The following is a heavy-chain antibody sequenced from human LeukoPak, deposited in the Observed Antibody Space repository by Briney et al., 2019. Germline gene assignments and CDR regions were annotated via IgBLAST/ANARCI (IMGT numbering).Heavy chain of an antibody. CDR3: ARGPGDYDASDI. D-gene: IGHD4-11*01. Sequence: GGSLRLSCEASGFLFTSYWMSWVRQAPGKGPEWVAHIKENGNEQYYADSVKGRFTISRDNVKQSLCLQMNNLRVEDTAVYYCARGPGDYDASDIWGQGTMVTVSS. CDR1: GFLFTSYW. V-gene: IGHV3-7*01. CDR2: IKENGNEQ. J-gene: IGHJ3*02.